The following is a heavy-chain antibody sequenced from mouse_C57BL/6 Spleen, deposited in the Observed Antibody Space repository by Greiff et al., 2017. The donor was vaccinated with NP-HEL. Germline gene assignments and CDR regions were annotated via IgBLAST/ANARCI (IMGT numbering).Heavy chain of an antibody. CDR1: GYSITRGYY. J-gene: IGHJ2*01. V-gene: IGHV3-6*01. Sequence: EVQLQQSGPGLVKPSQSLSLTCSVTGYSITRGYYWNWIRQFPGNKLEWMGYITYDGSNNYNPSLKNRISITRDTSKNQFFLKLNSVTTEDTATYYCASGGALDYWGQGTTLTVSS. CDR3: ASGGALDY. CDR2: ITYDGSN.